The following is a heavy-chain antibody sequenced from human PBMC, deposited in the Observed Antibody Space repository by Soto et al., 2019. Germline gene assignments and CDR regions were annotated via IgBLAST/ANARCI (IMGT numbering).Heavy chain of an antibody. CDR2: IIPIFGTA. J-gene: IGHJ6*02. CDR3: ARETQHLDRDYYGMDV. V-gene: IGHV1-69*01. CDR1: GGTFSSYA. Sequence: QVQLVQSGAEVTKPGSSVKVSCKASGGTFSSYAISWVRQAPGQGLEWMGGIIPIFGTANYAQKFQGRVTITADESTSTAYMDLSSRRSEDTAVYYCARETQHLDRDYYGMDVWGQCPTVTVSS. D-gene: IGHD6-13*01.